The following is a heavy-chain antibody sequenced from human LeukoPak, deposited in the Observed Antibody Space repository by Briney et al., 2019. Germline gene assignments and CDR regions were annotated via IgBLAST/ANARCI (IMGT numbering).Heavy chain of an antibody. CDR1: GGSISSGGYY. D-gene: IGHD2-15*01. V-gene: IGHV4-31*03. J-gene: IGHJ5*02. CDR3: ARDSCSGGSCYSRWFDP. Sequence: KSSQTLSLTCTVSGGSISSGGYYWSWIRQHPGKGLEWIGYIYYSGSTYYNPSLKSRVTISVDTSKNQFSLKLSSVTAADTAVYYCARDSCSGGSCYSRWFDPWGQGTLVTVSS. CDR2: IYYSGST.